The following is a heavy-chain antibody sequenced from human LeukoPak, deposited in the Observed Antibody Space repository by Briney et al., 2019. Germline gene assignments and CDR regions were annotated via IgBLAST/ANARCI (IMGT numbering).Heavy chain of an antibody. J-gene: IGHJ3*02. CDR1: GYTFTSYY. D-gene: IGHD3-22*01. CDR3: ARVHRSTMIVGEAFDI. Sequence: ASVKVSCKASGYTFTSYYMHWVRQAPGQGLEWMGIINPSGGSTSHAQKFQGRVTMTRDTSTSTVYMELSSLRSEDTAVYYCARVHRSTMIVGEAFDIWGQGTMVTVSS. V-gene: IGHV1-46*01. CDR2: INPSGGST.